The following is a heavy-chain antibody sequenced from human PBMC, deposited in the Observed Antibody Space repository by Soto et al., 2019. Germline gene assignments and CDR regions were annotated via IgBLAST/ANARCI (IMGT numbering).Heavy chain of an antibody. V-gene: IGHV1-18*01. CDR2: ISAYNGNT. J-gene: IGHJ4*02. D-gene: IGHD3-22*01. Sequence: QVQLVQSGAEVKKPGASVKVSCKASGYTFTSYGISWVRQAPGQGLEWMGWISAYNGNTNYAQKLQGRVTMTTDTTTSTAYMELRSLRSDDTAVYYCASDAAEITMIVVVSDYWGQGTLVTVSS. CDR1: GYTFTSYG. CDR3: ASDAAEITMIVVVSDY.